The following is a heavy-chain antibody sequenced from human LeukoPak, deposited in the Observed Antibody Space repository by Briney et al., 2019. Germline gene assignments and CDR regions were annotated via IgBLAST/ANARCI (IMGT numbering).Heavy chain of an antibody. V-gene: IGHV1-46*01. CDR3: ARGGYGDYDGWFDP. J-gene: IGHJ5*02. CDR2: INPGGDNT. D-gene: IGHD4-17*01. CDR1: GYTFTNYY. Sequence: ASVKVSCKASGYTFTNYYIHWVRQAPGQGLEWMGLINPGGDNTDYAQNFQGRVTITRNTSISTAYMELSSLRSEDTAVYYCARGGYGDYDGWFDPWGQGTLVTVSS.